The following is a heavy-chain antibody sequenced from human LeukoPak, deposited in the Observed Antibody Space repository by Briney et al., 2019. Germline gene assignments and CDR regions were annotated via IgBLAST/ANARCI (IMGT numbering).Heavy chain of an antibody. Sequence: SETLSLTCTVSGGSISSYYWSWIRQPPGKGLEWIGYFYYSGSTNYNPSLKSRVTISVDTSKNQFSLKLSSVTAADTAVYYCARGDYGPTYSPSYYYYYMDVWGKGTTVTVSS. J-gene: IGHJ6*03. V-gene: IGHV4-59*01. CDR1: GGSISSYY. D-gene: IGHD4-17*01. CDR3: ARGDYGPTYSPSYYYYYMDV. CDR2: FYYSGST.